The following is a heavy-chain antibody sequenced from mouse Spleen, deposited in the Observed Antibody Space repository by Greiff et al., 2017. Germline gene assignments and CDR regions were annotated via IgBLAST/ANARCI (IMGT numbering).Heavy chain of an antibody. J-gene: IGHJ4*01. CDR1: GYTFTNYW. V-gene: IGHV1-63*01. CDR3: ARCDYYGSSSYAMDD. Sequence: VQLQQSGAELVRPGTSVKMSCKASGYTFTNYWIGWAKQRPGHGLEWIGDIYPGGGYTNYNEKFKGKATLTADKSSSTAYMQFSSLTSEDSAIYYCARCDYYGSSSYAMDDWGQGTSVTVSS. CDR2: IYPGGGYT. D-gene: IGHD1-1*01.